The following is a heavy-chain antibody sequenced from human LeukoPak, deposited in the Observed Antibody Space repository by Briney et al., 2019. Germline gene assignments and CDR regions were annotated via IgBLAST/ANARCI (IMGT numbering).Heavy chain of an antibody. V-gene: IGHV3-33*08. Sequence: GGSLRLSCAASGFTFSTYWMSWVRQAPGKGLEWVAVIWYDGSEKYYAESVKGRFTISRDKSNNALYLQMNSLRAEDTAVYYCAREFAPYYFDYWGQGTLVTVSS. D-gene: IGHD3-10*01. CDR1: GFTFSTYW. J-gene: IGHJ4*02. CDR3: AREFAPYYFDY. CDR2: IWYDGSEK.